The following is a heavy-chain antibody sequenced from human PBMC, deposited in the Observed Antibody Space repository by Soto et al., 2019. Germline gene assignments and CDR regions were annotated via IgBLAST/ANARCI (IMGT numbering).Heavy chain of an antibody. CDR1: GFTFSNYT. D-gene: IGHD3-10*01. Sequence: GGSLRLSCSASGFTFSNYTMHWVRQAPGKGLEWVALISYDEIDKYFADAVKGRFTISRDNSKNTLYLQMDSLRAEDTAVYYCAGRSGSSDYWGRGTLVTVSS. CDR2: ISYDEIDK. CDR3: AGRSGSSDY. J-gene: IGHJ4*02. V-gene: IGHV3-30*04.